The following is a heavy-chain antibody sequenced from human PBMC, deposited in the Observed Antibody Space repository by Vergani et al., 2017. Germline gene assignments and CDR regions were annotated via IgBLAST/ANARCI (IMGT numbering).Heavy chain of an antibody. V-gene: IGHV5-10-1*03. CDR2: IDPSDSYT. D-gene: IGHD2-21*01. Sequence: EVQLVQSGAEVKKPGESLRISCKGSGYSFTSYWISWVRQMPGKGLEWMGRIDPSDSYTNYSPSFQGHVTISADKSISTAYLQWSSLKASDTAMYYCARLVTSLLSHDAFDIWGQGTMVTVSS. CDR1: GYSFTSYW. CDR3: ARLVTSLLSHDAFDI. J-gene: IGHJ3*02.